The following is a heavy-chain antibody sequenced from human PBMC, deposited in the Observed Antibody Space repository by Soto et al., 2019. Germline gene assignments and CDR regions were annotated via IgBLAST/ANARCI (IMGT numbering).Heavy chain of an antibody. CDR2: IYYSGST. V-gene: IGHV4-61*01. D-gene: IGHD2-21*02. J-gene: IGHJ5*02. Sequence: PSETLSLTCTVSGGSVSSGSYYWSLIRQPPGKGLEWIGYIYYSGSTNYNPSLKSRVTISVDTSKNQFSLKLSSVTAADTAVYYCARYIVVVTAIDCWFDPWGQGTLVTVSS. CDR1: GGSVSSGSYY. CDR3: ARYIVVVTAIDCWFDP.